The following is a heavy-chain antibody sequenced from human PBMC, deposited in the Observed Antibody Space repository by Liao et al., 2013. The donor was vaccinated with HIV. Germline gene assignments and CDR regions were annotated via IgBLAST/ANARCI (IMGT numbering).Heavy chain of an antibody. D-gene: IGHD3-10*01. CDR3: ARLRRSGKHS. CDR2: IYSSGNT. J-gene: IGHJ4*02. CDR1: GGSISSYS. V-gene: IGHV4-4*07. Sequence: QVQLQESGPGLVKPSETLSLTCTVSGGSISSYSWSWIRQPAGKGLEWIGRIYSSGNTDYNPSLKSRVTISLDTSKNLFSLKLSSVTAADTAVYYCARLRRSGKHSWGQGTLVTVSS.